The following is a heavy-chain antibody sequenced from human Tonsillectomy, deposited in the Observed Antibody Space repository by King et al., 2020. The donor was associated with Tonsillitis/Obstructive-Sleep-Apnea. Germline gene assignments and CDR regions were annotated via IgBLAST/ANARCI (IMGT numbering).Heavy chain of an antibody. CDR3: ARDPQVGATGGAFDI. J-gene: IGHJ3*02. V-gene: IGHV4-59*01. CDR2: IYYSGST. D-gene: IGHD1-26*01. CDR1: GGSISSYY. Sequence: QLQESGPGLVKPSETLSLTCTVSGGSISSYYWSWIRQPPGKGLEWIGYIYYSGSTNYNPSLKSRVTISVDTSKNQFSLKPSSVTAADTAVYYCARDPQVGATGGAFDIWGQGTMVTVSS.